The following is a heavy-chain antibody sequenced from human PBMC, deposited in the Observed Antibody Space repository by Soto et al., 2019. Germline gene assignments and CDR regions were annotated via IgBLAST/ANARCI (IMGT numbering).Heavy chain of an antibody. Sequence: PGGSLRLSGAASGFTFSRYSVNWVRQAPGKGLEWISYITSDSSTIYYAASVKGRFTISRDNAKNSLFLEVNSLRDEDTAMCYCARNTGRAGYCDPCG. V-gene: IGHV3-48*02. J-gene: IGHJ5*02. D-gene: IGHD2-15*01. CDR2: ITSDSSTI. CDR1: GFTFSRYS. CDR3: ARNTGRAGYCDP.